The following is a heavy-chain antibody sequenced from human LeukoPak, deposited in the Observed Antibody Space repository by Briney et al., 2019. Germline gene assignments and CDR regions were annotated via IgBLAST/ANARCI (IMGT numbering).Heavy chain of an antibody. Sequence: GESLKISCKGSGYSFTNYWIGWVRQMPGKGLEWMGIIYPGESDTIYSPSFQGQVTISADKSISTAYLQWSSLKASDTAMYYCARLGCSSTSCRDYFYYFMDVWGKGTTVTISS. D-gene: IGHD2-2*01. J-gene: IGHJ6*03. V-gene: IGHV5-51*01. CDR2: IYPGESDT. CDR1: GYSFTNYW. CDR3: ARLGCSSTSCRDYFYYFMDV.